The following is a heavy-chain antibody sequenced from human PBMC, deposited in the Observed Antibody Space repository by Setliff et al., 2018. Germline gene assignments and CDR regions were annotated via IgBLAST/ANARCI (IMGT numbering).Heavy chain of an antibody. D-gene: IGHD3-22*01. CDR2: IYTSGST. V-gene: IGHV4-61*02. J-gene: IGHJ6*02. CDR3: ARGGYYYDSSGYYQASYYYYYYGMDV. Sequence: LSLTCTVSGGSISSGSYYWSWIRQPAGKGLEWIGRIYTSGSTNYNPSLKSRVTISVDTSKNQFSLKLSSVTAADTAVYYCARGGYYYDSSGYYQASYYYYYYGMDVWGQGTTVTVSS. CDR1: GGSISSGSYY.